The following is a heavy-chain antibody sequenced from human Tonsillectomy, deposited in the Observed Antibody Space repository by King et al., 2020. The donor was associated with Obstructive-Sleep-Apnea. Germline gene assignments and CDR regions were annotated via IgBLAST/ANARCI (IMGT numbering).Heavy chain of an antibody. CDR3: ARHLTGQQLPNYYYYGMDV. CDR2: IYYSGST. J-gene: IGHJ6*02. V-gene: IGHV4-59*08. D-gene: IGHD6-13*01. CDR1: GGSISSYY. Sequence: QLQESGPGLVKPSETLSLTCTVSGGSISSYYWSWIRQPPGKGLEWIGYIYYSGSTNYNPSLKSRVTISVDTSKNQFSLKLSSVTAADTAVYYCARHLTGQQLPNYYYYGMDVWGQGTTVTVSS.